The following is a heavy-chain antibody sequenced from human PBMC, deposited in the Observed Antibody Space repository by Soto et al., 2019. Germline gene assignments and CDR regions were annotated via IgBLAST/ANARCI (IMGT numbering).Heavy chain of an antibody. CDR3: GTLGVTMVRDDY. Sequence: EVQLVESGGGLVKPGGSLRLSCAASGFTFSSYSMNWVRQAPGKGLEWVSSISSSSSYIYYADSVKGRFTISRDNAKNSLYLQMNSLRAEDTAVYYCGTLGVTMVRDDYWGQGTLVTVSS. CDR1: GFTFSSYS. V-gene: IGHV3-21*01. CDR2: ISSSSSYI. J-gene: IGHJ4*02. D-gene: IGHD3-10*01.